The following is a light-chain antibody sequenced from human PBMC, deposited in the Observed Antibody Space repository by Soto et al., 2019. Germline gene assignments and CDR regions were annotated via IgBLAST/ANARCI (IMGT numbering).Light chain of an antibody. Sequence: QSALTQPASVSGSPGQSITISCTGTSSDLGGYKSVSWFQQHPAKAPKLMISEVSSRPSGVSNRFSGSKSGNTASLTISGLQSDDEADYYCSSYTTNSSVVFGGGTKLTVL. J-gene: IGLJ2*01. V-gene: IGLV2-14*01. CDR3: SSYTTNSSVV. CDR1: SSDLGGYKS. CDR2: EVS.